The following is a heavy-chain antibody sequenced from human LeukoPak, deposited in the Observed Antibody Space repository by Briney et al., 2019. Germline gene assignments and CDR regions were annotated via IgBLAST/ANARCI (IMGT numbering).Heavy chain of an antibody. CDR2: ISSSGSTI. CDR1: GFTFSDYY. D-gene: IGHD2-21*01. Sequence: GGSLRLSCAASGFTFSDYYMSWIRQAPGKGLEWVSYISSSGSTIYYADSVKGRFTISRGNAKNSLYLQMNSLRAEDTAVYYCARLWPEGSFDYWGQGTLVTVSS. V-gene: IGHV3-11*01. CDR3: ARLWPEGSFDY. J-gene: IGHJ4*02.